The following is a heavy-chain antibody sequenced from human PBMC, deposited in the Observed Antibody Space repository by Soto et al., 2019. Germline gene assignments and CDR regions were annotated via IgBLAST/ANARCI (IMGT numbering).Heavy chain of an antibody. J-gene: IGHJ6*02. V-gene: IGHV1-58*02. D-gene: IGHD3-9*01. CDR2: IVVGSGNT. CDR3: SSAQEEYVLRYFDWLHKPYNYYYYYGMDV. CDR1: GFTFTSSA. Sequence: ASXKVSCKASGFTFTSSAMQWVRQARGQRLEWIGWIVVGSGNTNYAQKFQERVTITRDMSTSTAYMELSSLRSEDTAVYYCSSAQEEYVLRYFDWLHKPYNYYYYYGMDVWGQGTTVTVSS.